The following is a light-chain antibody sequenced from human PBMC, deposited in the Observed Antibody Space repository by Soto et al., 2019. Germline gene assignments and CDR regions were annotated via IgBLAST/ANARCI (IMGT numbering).Light chain of an antibody. Sequence: QSVLTQPTSVSGAPGQRVTISCTGSSSNIGAVYDVHWYQQLPGTAPKLLIYGNSNRPSGFPDRVSASKSGTSASLAITGLQAEDEDDYYCQSYDSSLSAWECGGGTKLTV. J-gene: IGLJ3*02. CDR2: GNS. CDR3: QSYDSSLSAWE. V-gene: IGLV1-40*01. CDR1: SSNIGAVYD.